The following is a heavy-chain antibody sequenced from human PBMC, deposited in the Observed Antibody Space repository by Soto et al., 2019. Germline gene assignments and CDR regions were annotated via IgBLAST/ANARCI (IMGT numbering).Heavy chain of an antibody. CDR1: GYTFTSYD. V-gene: IGHV1-8*01. CDR3: ARAHYGGNSDAFDI. CDR2: MNPNSGNT. J-gene: IGHJ3*02. Sequence: ASVKVSCKASGYTFTSYDINWVRQATGQGLEWMGWMNPNSGNTGYAQKFQGRVTMTRNTSISTAYMELSSLRSEDTAVYYCARAHYGGNSDAFDIWGQGTMVTVSS. D-gene: IGHD4-17*01.